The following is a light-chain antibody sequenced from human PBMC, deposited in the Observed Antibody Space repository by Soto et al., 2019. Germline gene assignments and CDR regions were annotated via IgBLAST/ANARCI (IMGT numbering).Light chain of an antibody. CDR2: GVS. CDR3: HQYGNSPLT. J-gene: IGKJ4*01. V-gene: IGKV3-20*01. CDR1: HSVTSTY. Sequence: EIVLTQSPGTLSLSPGERATLSCRASHSVTSTYLAWYQQRPGQAPRLLIYGVSSRATGIPGRFSGSGSGTDFTLTISKLEPEDFAVYCCHQYGNSPLTFGGGTKLEIK.